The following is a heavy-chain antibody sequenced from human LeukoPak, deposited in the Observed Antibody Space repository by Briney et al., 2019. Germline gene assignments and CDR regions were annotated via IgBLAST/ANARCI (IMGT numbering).Heavy chain of an antibody. CDR3: ARDPTYRY. CDR2: IYYSGST. CDR1: GGSISSYY. Sequence: SETLSLTCTVSGGSISSYYWSWIRQPPGKGLEWIGNIYYSGSTNYNPSLKSRVTISVDTSKNQFSLKLSSVTAADTAVYYCARDPTYRYWGQGTLVTVSS. J-gene: IGHJ4*02. V-gene: IGHV4-59*01.